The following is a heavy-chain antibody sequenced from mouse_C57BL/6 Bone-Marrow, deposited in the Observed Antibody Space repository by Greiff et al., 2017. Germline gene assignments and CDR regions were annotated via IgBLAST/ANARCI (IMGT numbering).Heavy chain of an antibody. Sequence: QVTLKESGPGILQSSQTLSLTCSFSGFSLSTSGMGVSWIRQPSGKGLEWLAHIYWDDDKRYNPSLKSRLTISKDTSRNQVFLKSTSVDTADTATYYCARRAGSYYGSNYAMDYWGQGTSVTVSS. V-gene: IGHV8-12*01. CDR3: ARRAGSYYGSNYAMDY. D-gene: IGHD1-1*01. J-gene: IGHJ4*01. CDR1: GFSLSTSGMG. CDR2: IYWDDDK.